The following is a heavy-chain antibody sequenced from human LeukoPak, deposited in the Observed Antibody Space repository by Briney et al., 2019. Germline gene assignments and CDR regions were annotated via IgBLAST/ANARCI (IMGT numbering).Heavy chain of an antibody. V-gene: IGHV3-23*01. D-gene: IGHD1-26*01. CDR1: GFTFSSYA. CDR3: ATPNSGSYLPDC. J-gene: IGHJ4*02. Sequence: QPGGSLRLSCAASGFTFSSYAMNWVRQAPGKGLEWVSTISASGSSTYYADSVKGRFTISRDNSENTLYLQMNSLRAEDTAVYYRATPNSGSYLPDCWGQGTLVTVSS. CDR2: ISASGSST.